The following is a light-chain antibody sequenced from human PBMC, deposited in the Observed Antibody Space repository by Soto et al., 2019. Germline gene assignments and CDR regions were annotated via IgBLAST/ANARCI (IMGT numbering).Light chain of an antibody. CDR3: QQYGSSGT. J-gene: IGKJ1*01. Sequence: EIVLTQSPATLSLSPGEKATLSCRASQSINTYLGWYQQKPGQAPRLLIYDAANRATGVPARFSGSGSGTDFTLTITNLEPEDFAVYYCQQYGSSGTFGQGTKVDIK. CDR1: QSINTY. V-gene: IGKV3-11*01. CDR2: DAA.